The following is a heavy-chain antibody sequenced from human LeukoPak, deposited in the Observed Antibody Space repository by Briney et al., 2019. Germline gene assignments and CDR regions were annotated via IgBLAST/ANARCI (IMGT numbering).Heavy chain of an antibody. CDR2: FDPEDGET. CDR1: GYTLTELS. Sequence: ASVKVSCKVSGYTLTELSMHWVRQAPGKGLEWMGGFDPEDGETIYAQKFQGRVTMTEDTSTDTAYMELSSLRSEDTAVYYCATVVPGTIFGVVIPFDPWGQGTLATVSS. V-gene: IGHV1-24*01. D-gene: IGHD3-3*01. CDR3: ATVVPGTIFGVVIPFDP. J-gene: IGHJ5*02.